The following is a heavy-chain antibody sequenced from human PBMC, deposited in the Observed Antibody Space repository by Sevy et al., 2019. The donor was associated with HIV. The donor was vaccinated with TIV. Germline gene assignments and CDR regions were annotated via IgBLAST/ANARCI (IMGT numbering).Heavy chain of an antibody. CDR1: GGTFSSYG. V-gene: IGHV1-69*13. D-gene: IGHD6-19*01. CDR2: IIPILGTV. J-gene: IGHJ4*02. CDR3: ARGRGNGWYYFDY. Sequence: ASVKVSCKASGGTFSSYGISWVRQAPGQGLEWMGGIIPILGTVNYAQKFQGRVTITADESTKTAYMELSSLRSEDTAVDFCARGRGNGWYYFDYWGQETLVTVSS.